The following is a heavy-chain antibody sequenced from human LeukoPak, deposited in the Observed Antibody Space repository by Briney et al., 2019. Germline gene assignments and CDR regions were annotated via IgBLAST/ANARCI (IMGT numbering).Heavy chain of an antibody. CDR2: INTDGSST. CDR3: ARVRDFWSGYLASRATFDY. J-gene: IGHJ4*02. D-gene: IGHD3-3*01. V-gene: IGHV3-74*01. Sequence: AGGSLRLSCAASGFTFSSYWMHWVRQAPGKGLVWVSRINTDGSSTSYADSVKGRFTISRDNAKNTLYLQMNSLRAEDTAVYYCARVRDFWSGYLASRATFDYWGQGTLVTVSS. CDR1: GFTFSSYW.